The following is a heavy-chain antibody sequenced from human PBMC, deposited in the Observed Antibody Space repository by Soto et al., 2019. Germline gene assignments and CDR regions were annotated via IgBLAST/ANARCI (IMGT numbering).Heavy chain of an antibody. D-gene: IGHD5-18*01. CDR3: VDTSLNKTWDF. Sequence: PGGSLRLSCAASGFIFSNAWMTWVRQAPGKGLEWIGRIRSVVDGGTVEFSAPVKGRFIISRDDSQDTVYRQMNSLETGDTAMYYCVDTSLNKTWDFWGQGALVTVSS. CDR2: IRSVVDGGTV. CDR1: GFIFSNAW. V-gene: IGHV3-15*01. J-gene: IGHJ4*02.